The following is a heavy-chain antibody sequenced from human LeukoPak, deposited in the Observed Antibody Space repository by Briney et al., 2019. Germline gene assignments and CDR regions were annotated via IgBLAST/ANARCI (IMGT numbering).Heavy chain of an antibody. Sequence: ASVKVSCKASGYTFTSYYMHWVRQAPGQGLEWMGIINPSGGSTSYAQKFQGRVTMTRDMSTSTVYMELSSLRSEDTAVYYCARDGRKQQWLVTIRDWFDPWGQGTLVTVSS. CDR3: ARDGRKQQWLVTIRDWFDP. V-gene: IGHV1-46*01. D-gene: IGHD6-19*01. CDR1: GYTFTSYY. J-gene: IGHJ5*02. CDR2: INPSGGST.